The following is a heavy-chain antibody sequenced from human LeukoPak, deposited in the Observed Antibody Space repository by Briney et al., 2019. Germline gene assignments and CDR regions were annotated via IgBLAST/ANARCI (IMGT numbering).Heavy chain of an antibody. CDR2: TYYSGST. J-gene: IGHJ4*02. CDR3: ARSTVTTSDYFDY. Sequence: SETLSLTCAVSGGSISSGGYSWSWIRQPPGKGLEWIAYTYYSGSTYYNPSLKSRVTISVDRSKNQFPLKLSSVTAADTAVYYCARSTVTTSDYFDYWGQGTLVTVSS. V-gene: IGHV4-30-2*01. D-gene: IGHD4-17*01. CDR1: GGSISSGGYS.